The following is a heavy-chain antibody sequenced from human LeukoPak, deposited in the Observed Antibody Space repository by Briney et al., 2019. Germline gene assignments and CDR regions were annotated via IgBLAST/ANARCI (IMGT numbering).Heavy chain of an antibody. CDR3: ARSGYSSSWYGNYDGFDP. Sequence: ASVKVSCKASGYTFTSYGISWVRQAPGQGLEWMGWISAHNGNTNYAQKLQGRVTMTTDTSTSTAYMELRSLRSDDTAVYYCARSGYSSSWYGNYDGFDPWGQGTLVTVSS. CDR1: GYTFTSYG. D-gene: IGHD6-13*01. V-gene: IGHV1-18*01. CDR2: ISAHNGNT. J-gene: IGHJ5*02.